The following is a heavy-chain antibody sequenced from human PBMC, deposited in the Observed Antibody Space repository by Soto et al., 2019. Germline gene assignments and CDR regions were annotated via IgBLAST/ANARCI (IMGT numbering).Heavy chain of an antibody. CDR2: INSDGSST. Sequence: EVQLVESGGGLVQPGGSLRLSCAASGFTFSSYWMHWVRQAPGKGLVWVSRINSDGSSTSYADSVKGRFTISRDNAKNTLYLKMNSRRAEDTAGYYGARRAEGRPDGGFCGWGQGTLVTVSS. CDR1: GFTFSSYW. D-gene: IGHD2-21*01. V-gene: IGHV3-74*01. J-gene: IGHJ4*02. CDR3: ARRAEGRPDGGFCG.